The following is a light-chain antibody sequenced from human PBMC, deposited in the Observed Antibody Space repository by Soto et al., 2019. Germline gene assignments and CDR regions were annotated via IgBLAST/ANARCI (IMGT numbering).Light chain of an antibody. CDR2: DAS. J-gene: IGKJ5*01. Sequence: MDMTRSQYRLSGTVGDSRSTTYHARQNINNYLNWYQQKPGRAPKLLIYDASNLEAGVPSRFRGSGSGTDFTFTICRLQPEDIPTYYCQHYENLPTFCEGTRVEIK. V-gene: IGKV1-33*01. CDR3: QHYENLPT. CDR1: QNINNY.